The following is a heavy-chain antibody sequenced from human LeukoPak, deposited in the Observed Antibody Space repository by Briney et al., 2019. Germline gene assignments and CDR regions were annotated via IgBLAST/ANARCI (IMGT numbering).Heavy chain of an antibody. CDR2: TYYRSKWYG. J-gene: IGHJ4*02. D-gene: IGHD6-25*01. Sequence: SQTLSLTCAISGDSVSSNSATWNWIRQSPSRGLEWLGRTYYRSKWYGDYGVSVKSRITMNPDTSKNQFSLQLNSVTPEDTAVYYCARAMRITAAGTFYFDYWGQGTLVTVSS. V-gene: IGHV6-1*01. CDR3: ARAMRITAAGTFYFDY. CDR1: GDSVSSNSAT.